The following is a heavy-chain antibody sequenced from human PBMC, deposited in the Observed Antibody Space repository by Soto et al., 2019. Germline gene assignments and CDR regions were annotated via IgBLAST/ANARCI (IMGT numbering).Heavy chain of an antibody. J-gene: IGHJ6*02. Sequence: ASVKVSCKASGYTFTSYGISWVRQAPGQGLEWMGWISAYNGNTNYAQKLQGRVTMTTDTSTSTAYMELRSLRSDDTAVYYCASLRLDTAMVDYYYYGMDVWGQGTRVTVSS. CDR1: GYTFTSYG. D-gene: IGHD5-18*01. V-gene: IGHV1-18*04. CDR3: ASLRLDTAMVDYYYYGMDV. CDR2: ISAYNGNT.